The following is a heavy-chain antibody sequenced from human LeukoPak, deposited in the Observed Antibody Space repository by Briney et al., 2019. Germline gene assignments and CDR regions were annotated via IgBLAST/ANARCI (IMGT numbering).Heavy chain of an antibody. V-gene: IGHV1-18*01. CDR3: ARTLDYYDSSGYYHGWIDP. Sequence: ASVKVSCKASGYMFASSGISWVRQAPGRGLEWMGWISAYNGNTKYAQKVQDRVTMTTDTSTSTAYMELTRLRSDDTAVYYCARTLDYYDSSGYYHGWIDPWGQGTLVTVSS. J-gene: IGHJ5*02. CDR1: GYMFASSG. CDR2: ISAYNGNT. D-gene: IGHD3-22*01.